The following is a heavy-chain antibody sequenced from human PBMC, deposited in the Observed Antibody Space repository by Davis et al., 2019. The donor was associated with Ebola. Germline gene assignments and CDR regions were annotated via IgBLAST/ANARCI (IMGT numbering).Heavy chain of an antibody. CDR3: ARVLGTVTYYYYYYGMDV. D-gene: IGHD4-17*01. CDR1: GGSISSYY. J-gene: IGHJ6*02. CDR2: IYYSGST. V-gene: IGHV4-59*12. Sequence: SETLSLTCTVSGGSISSYYWSWIRQPPGKGLEWIGYIYYSGSTNYNPSLKSRVTISVDTSKNQFSLKLSSVTAADTAVYYCARVLGTVTYYYYYYGMDVWGQGTTVTVSS.